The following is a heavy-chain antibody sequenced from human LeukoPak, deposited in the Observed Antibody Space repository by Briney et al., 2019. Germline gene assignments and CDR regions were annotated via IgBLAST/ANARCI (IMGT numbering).Heavy chain of an antibody. CDR2: ISSSSSYI. D-gene: IGHD2-15*01. V-gene: IGHV3-21*01. J-gene: IGHJ4*02. Sequence: GGSLRLSCAASGFTFSSYSMNWVRQAPGKGLEWVSSISSSSSYIYYADSVKGRFTISRDNAKNSLYLQMNSLRAEDTAVYYCAREFFLPGVVAATNADYWGQGTLVTVSS. CDR1: GFTFSSYS. CDR3: AREFFLPGVVAATNADY.